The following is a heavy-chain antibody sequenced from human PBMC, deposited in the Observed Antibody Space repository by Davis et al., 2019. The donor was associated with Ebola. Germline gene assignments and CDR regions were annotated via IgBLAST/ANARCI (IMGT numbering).Heavy chain of an antibody. CDR1: GFTFDDYA. Sequence: PGGSLRLSCAASGFTFDDYAMHWVRQAPGKGLEWVSGISWNSGSIGYADSVKGRFTISRDNAKNSLYLQMNSLRAEDTAVYYCARGIGEMATIMGSGYYYYYGMDVWGQGTTVTVSS. D-gene: IGHD5-24*01. CDR2: ISWNSGSI. V-gene: IGHV3-9*01. J-gene: IGHJ6*02. CDR3: ARGIGEMATIMGSGYYYYYGMDV.